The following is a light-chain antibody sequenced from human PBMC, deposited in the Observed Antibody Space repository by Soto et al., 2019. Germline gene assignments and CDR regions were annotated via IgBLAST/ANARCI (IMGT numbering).Light chain of an antibody. Sequence: EIVMTQSPATLSVSPGERATLSCRASQSVSSNLAWYQQKPGQATRLLIYGASTRATDIPARFSGSGSGTEFTLTINSLQSEDFAVYYCQQYNNWRGPFGQGTKVEIK. J-gene: IGKJ1*01. V-gene: IGKV3-15*01. CDR3: QQYNNWRGP. CDR2: GAS. CDR1: QSVSSN.